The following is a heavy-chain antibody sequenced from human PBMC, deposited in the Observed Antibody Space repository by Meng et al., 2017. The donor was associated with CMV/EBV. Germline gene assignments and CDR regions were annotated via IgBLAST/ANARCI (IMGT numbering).Heavy chain of an antibody. CDR3: AHRLQGYTSNWDGGIFDY. D-gene: IGHD6-13*01. V-gene: IGHV2-5*02. Sequence: SNTGVGVGGNRQHTGKDLEWLAVINWDDDKRYRKSLKSRNKITKETPKNQVVLTMTNMDPVDTATYYCAHRLQGYTSNWDGGIFDYWGQGTLVTVSS. J-gene: IGHJ4*02. CDR1: SNTGVG. CDR2: INWDDDK.